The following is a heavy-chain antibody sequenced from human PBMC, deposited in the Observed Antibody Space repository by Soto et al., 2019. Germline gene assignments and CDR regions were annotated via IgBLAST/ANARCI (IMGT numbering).Heavy chain of an antibody. CDR3: ARQVAQWEPDSYFDY. Sequence: PSETLSLTCTVSGGSISNYYWSWIRQPPGKGLEWIGYIYYSGSTNYNPSLKSRVTISVDTSKNQFSLKLSSVTAADMAVYYCARQVAQWEPDSYFDYWGQGTLVTVSS. D-gene: IGHD1-26*01. V-gene: IGHV4-59*08. CDR1: GGSISNYY. CDR2: IYYSGST. J-gene: IGHJ4*02.